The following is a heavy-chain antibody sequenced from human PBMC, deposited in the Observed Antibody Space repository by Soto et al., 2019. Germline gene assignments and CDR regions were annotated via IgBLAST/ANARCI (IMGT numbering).Heavy chain of an antibody. V-gene: IGHV1-18*01. CDR2: ISAYNGNT. Sequence: ASVKVSCKASGYTFTSYGISRVRQAPGQGLEWMGWISAYNGNTNYAQKLQGRVTMTTDTSTSTAYMELRSLRSDDTAVYYCARDKTGAPSGYSYGLEAFDIWGQGTMVTVSS. CDR1: GYTFTSYG. D-gene: IGHD5-18*01. CDR3: ARDKTGAPSGYSYGLEAFDI. J-gene: IGHJ3*02.